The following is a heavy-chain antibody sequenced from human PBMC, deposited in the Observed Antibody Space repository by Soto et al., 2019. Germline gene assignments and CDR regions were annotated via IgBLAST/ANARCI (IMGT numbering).Heavy chain of an antibody. J-gene: IGHJ6*02. D-gene: IGHD2-15*01. Sequence: QMQLVQSGPEVKNPGTSVKVSCKASGITFNRSAIQWVRQARGQRLEWVGWIVVGSNNRDYAQKFQERVTITSDMSTSTVYMELSSLSSEDTAVYYCAAVQESPYSMGIWGQGTTVTVSS. CDR1: GITFNRSA. CDR2: IVVGSNNR. CDR3: AAVQESPYSMGI. V-gene: IGHV1-58*02.